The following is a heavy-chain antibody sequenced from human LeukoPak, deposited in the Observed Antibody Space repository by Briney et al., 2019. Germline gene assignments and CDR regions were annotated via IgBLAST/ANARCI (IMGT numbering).Heavy chain of an antibody. CDR1: GFTFSSYW. CDR2: ISHSGSDT. D-gene: IGHD1-20*01. V-gene: IGHV3-23*01. Sequence: GGSLRLSCAASGFTFSSYWMHWVRQAPGKGLEWVSSISHSGSDTYYADSVKGRFTTSRDNSKYTLYLQMNSLRAEDTAVYYCVINWNCDYWGQGTLVTVSS. J-gene: IGHJ4*02. CDR3: VINWNCDY.